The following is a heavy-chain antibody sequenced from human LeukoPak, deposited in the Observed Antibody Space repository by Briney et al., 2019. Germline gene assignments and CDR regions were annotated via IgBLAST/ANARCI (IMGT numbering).Heavy chain of an antibody. CDR1: GYTLTELS. CDR2: FDPEDGET. J-gene: IGHJ4*02. D-gene: IGHD1-26*01. V-gene: IGHV1-24*01. CDR3: ATHSGSYSGDYFDY. Sequence: ASVKVSCKVSGYTLTELSMHWVRQAPGKGLEGRGGFDPEDGETIYAQKFQGRVTMTEDTSTDTAYMELSSLRSEDTAVYYCATHSGSYSGDYFDYWGQGTLVTVSS.